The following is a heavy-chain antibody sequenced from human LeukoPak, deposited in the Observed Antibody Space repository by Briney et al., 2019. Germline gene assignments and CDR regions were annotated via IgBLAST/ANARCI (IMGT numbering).Heavy chain of an antibody. CDR1: GFTVSSKY. Sequence: GGSLRLSCAASGFTVSSKYMCWVRQAPGKGLEWVSVIYSDTSTYYADSVKGRFTISRDNSKNTLYLQMNSLRAEDTAVYYCAKEPPVQLERKGWGAFDIWGQGTMVTVSS. D-gene: IGHD1-1*01. CDR3: AKEPPVQLERKGWGAFDI. J-gene: IGHJ3*02. V-gene: IGHV3-66*01. CDR2: IYSDTST.